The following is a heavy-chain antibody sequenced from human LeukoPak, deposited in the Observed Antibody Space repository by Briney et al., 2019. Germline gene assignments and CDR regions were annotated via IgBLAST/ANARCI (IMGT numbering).Heavy chain of an antibody. V-gene: IGHV3-30*02. D-gene: IGHD6-13*01. Sequence: GGSLRLSCAASGFTFSSYGMHWVRQAPGKGLEWVAFIRYDGSNKYYADSVKGRFTISRDNSKNTLYLQMNSLRPEDTAVYYCARDGLSSWYLGDLDYWGQGTLVTVSS. J-gene: IGHJ4*02. CDR1: GFTFSSYG. CDR2: IRYDGSNK. CDR3: ARDGLSSWYLGDLDY.